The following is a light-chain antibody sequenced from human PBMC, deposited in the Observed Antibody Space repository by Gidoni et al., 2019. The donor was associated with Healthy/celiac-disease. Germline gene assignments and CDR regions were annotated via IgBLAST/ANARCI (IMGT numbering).Light chain of an antibody. CDR2: EVI. CDR3: SSYTSSSSVI. J-gene: IGLJ2*01. CDR1: SSDVGVYNY. Sequence: QSALTQPASVSGSPGQSITISCTGTSSDVGVYNYVSWYQQHPGKAPKLMIYEVINRPSGVSNRFSGSKSGNTASLTISGLQAEDEADYYCSSYTSSSSVIFGGGTRVTVL. V-gene: IGLV2-14*01.